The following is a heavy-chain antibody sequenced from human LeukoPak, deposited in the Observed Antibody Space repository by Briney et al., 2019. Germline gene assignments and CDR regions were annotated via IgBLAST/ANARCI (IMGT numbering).Heavy chain of an antibody. CDR2: ISSSGSTI. V-gene: IGHV3-48*03. Sequence: GGSLRLSCAASGFTFSSYAMHWVRQAPGKGLEWVSYISSSGSTIYCADSVKGRFTISRDNAKNSLYLQMNSLRAEDTAVYYCAELGITMIGGVWGKGTTVTISS. CDR3: AELGITMIGGV. J-gene: IGHJ6*04. CDR1: GFTFSSYA. D-gene: IGHD3-10*02.